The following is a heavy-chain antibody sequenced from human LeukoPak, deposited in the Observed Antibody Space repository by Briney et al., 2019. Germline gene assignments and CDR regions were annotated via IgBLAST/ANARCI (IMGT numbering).Heavy chain of an antibody. Sequence: GGSLRLSCAASGFTFSSYGVHWVRQAPGKGLEWVAFIRYDGSNKYYADSVKGRFTISRDNAKNSLYLQMNSLRAEDTAVYYCARAYCGGGSCYYYYFDYWGQGTLVTVSS. CDR1: GFTFSSYG. D-gene: IGHD2-15*01. V-gene: IGHV3-30*02. CDR2: IRYDGSNK. CDR3: ARAYCGGGSCYYYYFDY. J-gene: IGHJ4*02.